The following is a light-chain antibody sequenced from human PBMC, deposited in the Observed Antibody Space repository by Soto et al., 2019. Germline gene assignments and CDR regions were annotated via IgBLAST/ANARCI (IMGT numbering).Light chain of an antibody. CDR3: QSYDSSLRAV. Sequence: QAVVTQPPSVSGAPGQRVTISCTGSSSNIEAGYDVHWYQQLPGTAPKLLIYGNSNRPSGVPDRFSGSKSGTSASLAITGLQAEDEADYYCQSYDSSLRAVFGGGTKLTVL. CDR1: SSNIEAGYD. V-gene: IGLV1-40*01. J-gene: IGLJ2*01. CDR2: GNS.